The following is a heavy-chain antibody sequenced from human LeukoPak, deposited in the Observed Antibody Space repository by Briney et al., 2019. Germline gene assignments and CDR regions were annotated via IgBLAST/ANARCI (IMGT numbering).Heavy chain of an antibody. V-gene: IGHV4-59*11. J-gene: IGHJ4*02. D-gene: IGHD3-10*01. CDR1: GGSINSHY. CDR3: ARDTVVRGVIDY. CDR2: IHYTGTT. Sequence: SETLSLTCIVSGGSINSHYRSWIRQPPGKGLEWIGDIHYTGTTKYNPSVKSRVTISIDTSKNQFSLELSSVTATDTAVYFCARDTVVRGVIDYWGQGTLVTVSS.